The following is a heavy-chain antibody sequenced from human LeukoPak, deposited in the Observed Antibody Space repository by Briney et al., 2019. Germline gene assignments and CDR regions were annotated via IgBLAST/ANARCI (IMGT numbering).Heavy chain of an antibody. CDR3: TRMTSGHDY. CDR1: GVSFNDYY. CDR2: INHSGYT. Sequence: SETLSLTCAVSGVSFNDYYWSWVRQTPGKGLEWIGEINHSGYTNDSPSLKSRVTLSIDTSRSQFSLNLRSVTVADAGIYFCTRMTSGHDYWGQGTLVTVSS. V-gene: IGHV4-34*01. J-gene: IGHJ4*02. D-gene: IGHD3-10*01.